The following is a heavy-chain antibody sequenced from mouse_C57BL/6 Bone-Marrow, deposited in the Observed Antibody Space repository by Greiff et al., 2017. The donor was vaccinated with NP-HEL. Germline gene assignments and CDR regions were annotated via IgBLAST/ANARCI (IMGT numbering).Heavy chain of an antibody. J-gene: IGHJ4*01. V-gene: IGHV3-6*01. Sequence: EVQLMESGPGLVKPSQSLSLTCSVTGYSITSGYYWNWIRQFPGNKLEWMGYISYDGSNNYNPSLKNRISITRDTSKNQFFLKLNSVTTEDTATYYCASPHYMDYWGQGTSVTVSS. CDR3: ASPHYMDY. CDR1: GYSITSGYY. CDR2: ISYDGSN.